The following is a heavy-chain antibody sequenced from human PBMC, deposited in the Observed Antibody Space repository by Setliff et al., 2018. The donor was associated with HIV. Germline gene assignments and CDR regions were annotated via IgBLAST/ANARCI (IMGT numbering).Heavy chain of an antibody. Sequence: GESLKISCKGSGYSFTSNWNGGVRQMPGKGLEWMGIIHPVDTDTRYSPSFQGQVTISADKSSSTAYLQWSTMKASDTAIYYCARHRHTAAGTLDAFDIWGQGTVVTVSS. CDR1: GYSFTSNW. CDR3: ARHRHTAAGTLDAFDI. V-gene: IGHV5-51*01. D-gene: IGHD6-13*01. J-gene: IGHJ3*02. CDR2: IHPVDTDT.